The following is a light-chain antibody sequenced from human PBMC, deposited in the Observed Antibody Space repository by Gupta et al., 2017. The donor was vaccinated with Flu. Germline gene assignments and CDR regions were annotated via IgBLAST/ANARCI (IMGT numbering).Light chain of an antibody. V-gene: IGLV2-14*01. Sequence: QSALTQPASVAGSPGQSINISCPGTSSDVGAYSHVSWYQQYPGKVPKLMIYEVNNRPSGVSNRFSGSKSGNTASLTISGLQTEDEAHYYCSSYTGVNTLVFGGGTRLTVL. J-gene: IGLJ3*02. CDR2: EVN. CDR3: SSYTGVNTLV. CDR1: SSDVGAYSH.